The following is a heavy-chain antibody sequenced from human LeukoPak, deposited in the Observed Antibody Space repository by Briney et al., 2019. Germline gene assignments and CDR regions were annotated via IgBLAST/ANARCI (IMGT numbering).Heavy chain of an antibody. V-gene: IGHV1-69*01. D-gene: IGHD2-2*03. CDR2: IIPIFGTA. J-gene: IGHJ5*02. CDR1: GGTFSSYA. CDR3: ARVVDIVVVPAAPGHWFDP. Sequence: SVKVSCKASGGTFSSYAISWVRQAPGQGLEWMGGIIPIFGTANYAQKFQGRVTITADESTSTAYMELSSLRSEDTAVYYCARVVDIVVVPAAPGHWFDPWGQGTLVTVSS.